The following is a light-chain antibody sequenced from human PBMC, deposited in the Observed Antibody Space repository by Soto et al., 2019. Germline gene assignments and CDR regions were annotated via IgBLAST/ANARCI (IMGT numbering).Light chain of an antibody. CDR2: DVT. CDR3: QSYDSSLSGWV. J-gene: IGLJ3*02. CDR1: SSDVGGYKY. Sequence: QSALTQPRSVSGSPGQSVTISCTGTSSDVGGYKYVSWYQQHPGKAPKLMIYDVTRRPSGVSNRFSGSKSGNTASLTISGLQAEDEADYYCQSYDSSLSGWVFGGGTKLTVL. V-gene: IGLV2-11*01.